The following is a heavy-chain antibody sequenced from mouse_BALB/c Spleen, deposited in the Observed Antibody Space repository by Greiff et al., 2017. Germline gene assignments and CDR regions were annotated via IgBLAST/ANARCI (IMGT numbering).Heavy chain of an antibody. CDR2: INPYNDGT. D-gene: IGHD2-2*01. CDR1: GYTFTSYV. Sequence: EVQLLQSGPELVKPGASVKMSCTASGYTFTSYVMYWVKQTPGQGLEWIGYINPYNDGTKYNEKFKGKAKLTSDKSSSTAYMGLSSLTSEDSAVYYGTKLDGYDGDYYAMDYWGQGTSVTVSS. CDR3: TKLDGYDGDYYAMDY. V-gene: IGHV1-14*01. J-gene: IGHJ4*01.